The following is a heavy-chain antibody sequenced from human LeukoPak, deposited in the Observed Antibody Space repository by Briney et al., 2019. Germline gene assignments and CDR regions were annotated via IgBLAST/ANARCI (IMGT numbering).Heavy chain of an antibody. CDR2: IYTSGST. J-gene: IGHJ6*02. CDR1: GGSISSYY. V-gene: IGHV4-4*07. D-gene: IGHD3-10*01. CDR3: ARDRGSGSSYYYYYGMDV. Sequence: PSETLSLTCTVSGGSISSYYWSWIRQPAGKGLEWIGRIYTSGSTNYNPSLKSRVSMSVDTSKNQFSLKLSSVTAADTAVYYWARDRGSGSSYYYYYGMDVWGQGTTVTVSS.